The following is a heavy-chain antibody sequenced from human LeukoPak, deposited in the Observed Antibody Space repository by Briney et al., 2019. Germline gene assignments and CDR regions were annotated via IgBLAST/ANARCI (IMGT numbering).Heavy chain of an antibody. CDR2: ISSSGSTI. Sequence: GGSLRLSCAASGFTFSSYEMNWVRQAPGKGLEWVSYISSSGSTIYYADSVKGRFTISRDNAKNSLYMQMNSLRAEDTAVYYCARDLVGATAFDYWGQGTLVTVSS. CDR1: GFTFSSYE. CDR3: ARDLVGATAFDY. D-gene: IGHD1-26*01. V-gene: IGHV3-48*03. J-gene: IGHJ4*02.